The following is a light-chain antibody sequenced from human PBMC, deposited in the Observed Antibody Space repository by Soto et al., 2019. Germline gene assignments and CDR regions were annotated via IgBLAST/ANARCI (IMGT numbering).Light chain of an antibody. CDR1: SSDVGGYNY. V-gene: IGLV2-14*01. J-gene: IGLJ2*01. CDR2: EVS. CDR3: TSKTSSTYVV. Sequence: SALTQPASVSGSPGQSITISCTGTSSDVGGYNYVSWYQQHPGKAPKLMIYEVSNRPSGVSNRFSGSKSGNTASLTISGLQAEDEADYYCTSKTSSTYVVFGGGTKLTVL.